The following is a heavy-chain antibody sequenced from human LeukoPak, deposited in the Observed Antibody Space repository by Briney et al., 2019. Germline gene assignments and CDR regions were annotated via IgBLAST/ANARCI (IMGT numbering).Heavy chain of an antibody. D-gene: IGHD3-3*01. J-gene: IGHJ4*02. V-gene: IGHV4-59*08. CDR2: IYYSGST. CDR1: GRSFSGYY. Sequence: KPSETLSLTCAVYGRSFSGYYWSWIRQPPGKGLEWIGYIYYSGSTNYNPSLKSRVTISVDTSKNQFSLKLSSVTAADTAVYYCASSRLRFLERDRGDYFDYWGQGTLVTVSS. CDR3: ASSRLRFLERDRGDYFDY.